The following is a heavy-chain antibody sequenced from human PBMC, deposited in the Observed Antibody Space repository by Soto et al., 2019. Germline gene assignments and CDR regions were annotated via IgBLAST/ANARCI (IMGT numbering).Heavy chain of an antibody. CDR3: ARLGDCFDS. D-gene: IGHD3-16*01. CDR2: IWYDGSQK. J-gene: IGHJ4*02. CDR1: GFTFSSYG. Sequence: QAQLVQSGGGVVQPGRSLRLSCAASGFTFSSYGMHWVRQAPGKGLEWVAVIWYDGSQKYYADSVKGRFTISRDNSKNTLYLQLDSLRVEDTAVYYCARLGDCFDSWGQGTLVTVSS. V-gene: IGHV3-33*01.